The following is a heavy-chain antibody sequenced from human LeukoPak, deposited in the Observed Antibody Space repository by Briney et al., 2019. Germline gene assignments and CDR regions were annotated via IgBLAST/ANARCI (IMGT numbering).Heavy chain of an antibody. CDR2: VTGRGVGT. CDR1: GFAFSSYA. Sequence: GGSLRLSCADSGFAFSSYALTWVRQAPGKGLEWVSTVTGRGVGTHYADSVKGRFTISRDNSRNTMYLQMNSLRAEDTAVYYCAKDTSRIAAAGGFDYWGQGTLVTVSS. J-gene: IGHJ4*02. D-gene: IGHD6-13*01. CDR3: AKDTSRIAAAGGFDY. V-gene: IGHV3-23*01.